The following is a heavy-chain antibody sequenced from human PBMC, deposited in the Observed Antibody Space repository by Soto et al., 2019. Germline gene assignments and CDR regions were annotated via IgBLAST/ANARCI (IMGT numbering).Heavy chain of an antibody. J-gene: IGHJ4*02. D-gene: IGHD1-7*01. Sequence: QVQLVQSGAEVKKPGTSVKVSCKASGYTFTSYAMHWVRQAPGQRLEWMGWINAGNGNTKYSQKFQGRVTITRDTSASTAYMELSSLRSEDTAVYYCARDSYRTGTTAWGYWGQGTLVTVSS. V-gene: IGHV1-3*01. CDR1: GYTFTSYA. CDR2: INAGNGNT. CDR3: ARDSYRTGTTAWGY.